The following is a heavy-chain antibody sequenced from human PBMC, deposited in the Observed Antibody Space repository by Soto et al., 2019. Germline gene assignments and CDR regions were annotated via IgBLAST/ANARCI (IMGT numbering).Heavy chain of an antibody. Sequence: SETLSLTCTVSGGSISSYYWSWIRQPPGKGLEWIGYIYYSGSTSYNPSLKSRVTISVDTSKNQFSLKLSSVTAADTAVYYCARATWQQLVRFDYWGQGTLVTVSS. D-gene: IGHD6-13*01. J-gene: IGHJ4*02. CDR3: ARATWQQLVRFDY. CDR1: GGSISSYY. CDR2: IYYSGST. V-gene: IGHV4-59*01.